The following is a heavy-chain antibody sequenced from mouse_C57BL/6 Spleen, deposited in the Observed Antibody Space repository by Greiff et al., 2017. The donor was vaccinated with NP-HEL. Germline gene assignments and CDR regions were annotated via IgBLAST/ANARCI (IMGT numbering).Heavy chain of an antibody. V-gene: IGHV1-55*01. D-gene: IGHD1-1*01. CDR1: GYTFPSYW. J-gene: IGHJ1*03. CDR2: IYPGSGST. Sequence: VQLQQPGAELVKPGASVKMSCKASGYTFPSYWITWVKQRPGQGLEWIGDIYPGSGSTNYNEQFKSKATLTVDTSSSTAYMQLSSLTSEDSAVYYCARLPGGSSYWYFDVWGTGTTVTVSS. CDR3: ARLPGGSSYWYFDV.